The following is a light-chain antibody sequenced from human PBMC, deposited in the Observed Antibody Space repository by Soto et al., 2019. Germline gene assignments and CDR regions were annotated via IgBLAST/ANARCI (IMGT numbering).Light chain of an antibody. J-gene: IGKJ4*01. CDR3: QQSNNWPLS. CDR2: GAP. Sequence: EIVMTQSPATLSVSPGDRVTLSCRASQSVNSRLAWYQQNPGQAPRLLIYGAPTRATDIPARFSGSGSGTEFTLTISSLQSEDFGVYYCQQSNNWPLSFGGGTKVEIK. V-gene: IGKV3-15*01. CDR1: QSVNSR.